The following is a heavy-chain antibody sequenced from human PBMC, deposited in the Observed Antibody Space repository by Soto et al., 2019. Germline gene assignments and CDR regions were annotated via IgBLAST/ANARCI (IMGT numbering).Heavy chain of an antibody. J-gene: IGHJ5*02. Sequence: PSETLSLTCAVYGGSFSGYYWSWIRQPPGKGLEWIGEINHSGSTNYNPSLKSRVTISVDTPKNQFSLKLSSVTAADTAVYYCARDWNYKKVWFDPWGQGTLVTVSS. CDR3: ARDWNYKKVWFDP. V-gene: IGHV4-34*01. CDR2: INHSGST. D-gene: IGHD1-7*01. CDR1: GGSFSGYY.